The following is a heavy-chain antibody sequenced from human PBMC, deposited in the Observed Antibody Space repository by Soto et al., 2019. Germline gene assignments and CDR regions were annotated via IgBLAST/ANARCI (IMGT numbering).Heavy chain of an antibody. Sequence: KAVGSLRLSCAASGFTFSNAWMSWVRQAPGKGLEWVGRIKSKTDGGTTDYAAPVKGRFTISRDDSKNTLYLQMNSLKTEDTAVYYCTTGIVVVPAARNLLGMDVWGQGTTVTVSS. CDR2: IKSKTDGGTT. CDR3: TTGIVVVPAARNLLGMDV. CDR1: GFTFSNAW. V-gene: IGHV3-15*01. J-gene: IGHJ6*02. D-gene: IGHD2-2*01.